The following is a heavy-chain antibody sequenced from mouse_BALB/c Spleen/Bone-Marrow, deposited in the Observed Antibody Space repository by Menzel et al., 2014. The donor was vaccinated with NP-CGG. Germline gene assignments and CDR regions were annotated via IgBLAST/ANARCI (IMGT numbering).Heavy chain of an antibody. V-gene: IGHV7-3*02. D-gene: IGHD6-1*01. CDR3: ASDIGRLLCDF. CDR1: GFTFTDYY. Sequence: EVMLVESGGGLVQPGGSLRLSCATTGFTFTDYYMNWDRQPPGKALEWLGFIRNQANGYTTESSASVKGRFTIPRENSQSILYLQMNALIAEDSATHYCASDIGRLLCDFSGQGTTLAVSS. J-gene: IGHJ2*01. CDR2: IRNQANGYTT.